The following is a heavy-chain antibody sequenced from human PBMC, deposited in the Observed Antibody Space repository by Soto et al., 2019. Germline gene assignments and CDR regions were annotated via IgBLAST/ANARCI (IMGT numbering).Heavy chain of an antibody. D-gene: IGHD1-7*01. Sequence: EVQLVESGGGLVQPGGSLRLSCAASGFTVRVYDMLWVRQGAGTGLEWVSTIGTAGDTYYAGSVKGRFTISRENAKNSMYLQMNNLGAVDTAVYFCARAGMHNWNLLRAFDIGGHWTMVTVS. CDR2: IGTAGDT. V-gene: IGHV3-13*01. CDR3: ARAGMHNWNLLRAFDI. J-gene: IGHJ3*02. CDR1: GFTVRVYD.